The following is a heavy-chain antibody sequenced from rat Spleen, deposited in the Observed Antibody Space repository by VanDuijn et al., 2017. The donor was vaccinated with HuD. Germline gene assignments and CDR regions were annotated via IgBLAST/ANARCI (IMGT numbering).Heavy chain of an antibody. J-gene: IGHJ4*01. CDR3: ARHGRGKTTYYYVMDA. CDR2: ISPSGSIT. V-gene: IGHV5-19*01. Sequence: EVHLVESGGGLVQPGRSLKLSCAASGFTFSNYGMHWIRQAPTKGLEWVASISPSGSITNYRDSVKGRFTISRDNTKSTLYLQMDSLQSEDTATYYCARHGRGKTTYYYVMDAWGQGASVTVSS. CDR1: GFTFSNYG. D-gene: IGHD4-5*01.